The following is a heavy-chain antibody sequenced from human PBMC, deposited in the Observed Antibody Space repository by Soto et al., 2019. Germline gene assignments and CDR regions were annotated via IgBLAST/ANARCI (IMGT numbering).Heavy chain of an antibody. CDR2: IIPVLGTA. D-gene: IGHD2-8*01. CDR3: ASWGGQYLSDGLWGGGV. V-gene: IGHV1-69*01. Sequence: QVQLVQSGAEVKQPGSSVKVSCKASGDTFSSYAFSWVRQAPGQGLEWMGGIIPVLGTANYAQKFEGRVTISADESTSTAYMELSSLRSEDTGEYYGASWGGQYLSDGLWGGGVWGQGTTVTVSS. J-gene: IGHJ6*02. CDR1: GDTFSSYA.